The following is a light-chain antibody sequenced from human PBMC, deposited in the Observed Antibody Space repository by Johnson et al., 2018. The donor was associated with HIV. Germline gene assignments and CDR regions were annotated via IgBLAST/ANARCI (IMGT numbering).Light chain of an antibody. CDR1: SSNIGNNY. Sequence: QSVLTQPPPLSAAPGQKVTISCSGSSSNIGNNYVSWYQQLPETAPKLLIYDNNKRPSGIPDRFSGSKSGTSATLDITGLQTGDEADYYCGTWDSGLSAGGVFGTGTKVTVL. CDR3: GTWDSGLSAGGV. J-gene: IGLJ1*01. V-gene: IGLV1-51*01. CDR2: DNN.